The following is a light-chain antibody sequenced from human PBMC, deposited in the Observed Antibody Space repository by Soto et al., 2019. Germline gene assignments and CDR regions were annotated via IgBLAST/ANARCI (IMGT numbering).Light chain of an antibody. J-gene: IGLJ3*02. Sequence: QSVVTQPPSASGTPGQRISISCSGSRSNIRSNYVSWYQQLPGTAPKLLIYDNNKRPSGIPDRFSGSKSGTSATLGITGLQTGDEADYYCGAWDSSLSVWVFGGRTKLTVL. V-gene: IGLV1-51*01. CDR1: RSNIRSNY. CDR3: GAWDSSLSVWV. CDR2: DNN.